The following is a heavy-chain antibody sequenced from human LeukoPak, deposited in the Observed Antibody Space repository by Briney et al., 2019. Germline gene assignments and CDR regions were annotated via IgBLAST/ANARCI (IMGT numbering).Heavy chain of an antibody. CDR3: ARVPVGATFYYYYYMDV. J-gene: IGHJ6*03. Sequence: SVKVSCKASGGTFSSYAISWVRQAPGQGLEWMGGIIPIFGTANYAQKFQGRVTITADKSTSTAYMELSSLRSDDTAVYYCARVPVGATFYYYYYMDVWGKGTTVTVSS. CDR1: GGTFSSYA. D-gene: IGHD1-26*01. V-gene: IGHV1-69*06. CDR2: IIPIFGTA.